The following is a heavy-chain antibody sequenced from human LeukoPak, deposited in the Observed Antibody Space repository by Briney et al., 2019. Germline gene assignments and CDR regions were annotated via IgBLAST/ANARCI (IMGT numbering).Heavy chain of an antibody. CDR1: GYSISSGYY. CDR2: VSHSGST. V-gene: IGHV4-38-2*02. Sequence: SETLSLTCSVSGYSISSGYYWGWIRPPPGKGLEWIGSVSHSGSTYYNLSLKSRATISVDTSKNQFSPKLTSVTAADTALYECARRGSSGYYIWGERTLVTVSS. CDR3: ARRGSSGYYI. D-gene: IGHD3-22*01. J-gene: IGHJ4*02.